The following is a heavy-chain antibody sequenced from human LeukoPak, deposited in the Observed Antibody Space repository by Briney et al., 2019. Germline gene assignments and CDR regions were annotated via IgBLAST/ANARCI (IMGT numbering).Heavy chain of an antibody. V-gene: IGHV3-53*01. J-gene: IGHJ4*02. Sequence: PGGSLRLSCAACGFTFSTNYMSWVRQAPGKGLEWVSVIYSGGSPYYADSVKGRFTISRDNSKNTLYLQMNSLRAEDTAVYYCARDLNYYDSSGYGHWGQGTLVTVSS. CDR2: IYSGGSP. D-gene: IGHD3-22*01. CDR3: ARDLNYYDSSGYGH. CDR1: GFTFSTNY.